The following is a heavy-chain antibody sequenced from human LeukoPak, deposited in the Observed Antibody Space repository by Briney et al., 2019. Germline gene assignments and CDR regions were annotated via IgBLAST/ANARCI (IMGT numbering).Heavy chain of an antibody. J-gene: IGHJ4*02. Sequence: NPSETLSLTCAVYGGSFSGYYWSWIRQPPGKGLEWIGEINHSGSTNYNPSLKSRVTISVDTSKNQFSLKLSSVTAADTAVYYCARGRAGRGAMVRGVTSYFDHWGQGTLVTVSS. CDR3: ARGRAGRGAMVRGVTSYFDH. V-gene: IGHV4-34*01. CDR2: INHSGST. CDR1: GGSFSGYY. D-gene: IGHD3-10*01.